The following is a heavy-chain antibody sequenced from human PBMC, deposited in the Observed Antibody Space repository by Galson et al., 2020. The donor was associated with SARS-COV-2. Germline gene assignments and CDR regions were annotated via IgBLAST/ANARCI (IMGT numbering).Heavy chain of an antibody. J-gene: IGHJ4*02. Sequence: SETLSLTCDVSGVSMGSGGYTWNWIRQAAGKGLEWVGYIFYSGPPPNYNPSLKSRLTISMDKSKNQFSLKLSSMTAADTGMYYCVRGGGPHSQYDYWGQGALVTVSS. CDR3: VRGGGPHSQYDY. CDR1: GVSMGSGGYT. D-gene: IGHD2-2*01. V-gene: IGHV4-30-2*01. CDR2: IFYSGPPP.